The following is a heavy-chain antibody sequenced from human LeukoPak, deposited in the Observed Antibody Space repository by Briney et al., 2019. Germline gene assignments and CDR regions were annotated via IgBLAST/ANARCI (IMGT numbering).Heavy chain of an antibody. D-gene: IGHD1-26*01. J-gene: IGHJ4*02. CDR3: AKEYAPFVGCDY. V-gene: IGHV3-33*06. CDR1: GFTFSSSG. CDR2: IWSNGINK. Sequence: GGSLRLSCEASGFTFSSSGMQWVRQAPGKGLEWVGVIWSNGINKYYADSAKGRFTISKDNSKNTLSLQMDSLRVEDSGLYYCAKEYAPFVGCDYWGQGILVTVSS.